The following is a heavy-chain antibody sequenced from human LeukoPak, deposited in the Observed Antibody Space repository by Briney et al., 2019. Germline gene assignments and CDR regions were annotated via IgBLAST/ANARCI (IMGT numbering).Heavy chain of an antibody. CDR2: IYYSGST. D-gene: IGHD6-19*01. CDR1: GGSVSNYY. J-gene: IGHJ4*02. Sequence: PSETLSLTCTVSGGSVSNYYWSWIRQPPGKGLEWIGNIYYSGSTNYNPALKSRVTISLDTSNNQYSLDLISVTAADTAVYYCATMKLWLAFDTWGQGTLVTVSS. V-gene: IGHV4-59*02. CDR3: ATMKLWLAFDT.